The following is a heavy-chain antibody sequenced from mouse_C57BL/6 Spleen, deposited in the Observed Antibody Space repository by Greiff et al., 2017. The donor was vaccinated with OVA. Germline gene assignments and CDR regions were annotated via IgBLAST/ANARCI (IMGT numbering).Heavy chain of an antibody. CDR3: ARGGGSNPFAY. D-gene: IGHD1-1*01. CDR1: GFTFSDYY. V-gene: IGHV5-16*01. CDR2: INYDGSST. Sequence: EVHLVESEGGLVQPGSSMKLSCTASGFTFSDYYMAWVRQVPEKGLEWVANINYDGSSTYYLDSLKSRFIISRDNAKNILYLQMSSLKSEDTATYYSARGGGSNPFAYWGQGTLVTVSA. J-gene: IGHJ3*01.